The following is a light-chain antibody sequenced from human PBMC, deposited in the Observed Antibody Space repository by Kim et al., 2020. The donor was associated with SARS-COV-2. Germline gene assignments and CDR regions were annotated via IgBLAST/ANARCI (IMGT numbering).Light chain of an antibody. J-gene: IGKJ2*01. CDR1: QRLRNY. V-gene: IGKV1-39*01. CDR3: QQSRSTPPT. Sequence: SVLVRDRVTITRLSNQRLRNYLNWYQQRPGKAPEPLIYGASSLQSGVPSRFSGSGSGTHFTLTINNLHPEDFATYYCQQSRSTPPTFGQGTKLEI. CDR2: GAS.